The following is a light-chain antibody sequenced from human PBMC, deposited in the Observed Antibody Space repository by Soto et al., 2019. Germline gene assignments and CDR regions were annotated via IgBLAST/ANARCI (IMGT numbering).Light chain of an antibody. CDR1: SSDVGGYNY. V-gene: IGLV2-14*01. CDR3: IAYTTSSTLVV. J-gene: IGLJ2*01. Sequence: QSALTQPASVSGSPGQSITISCTGTSSDVGGYNYVSWYQQHPVKAPKLMIYEVSSRPSGVSNRFSGSKSGNTASLTISGLHAEDEADYYCIAYTTSSTLVVFGGGTQLTVL. CDR2: EVS.